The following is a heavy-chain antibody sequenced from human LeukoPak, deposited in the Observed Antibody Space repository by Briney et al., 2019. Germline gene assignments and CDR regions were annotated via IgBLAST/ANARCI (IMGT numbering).Heavy chain of an antibody. CDR3: ARLIVVVWPTTGAFDI. J-gene: IGHJ3*02. V-gene: IGHV3-20*04. Sequence: GGSLRLSCAASGFTLDDYGMSWVRQAPGKGLEWVSGINWNGGSTGYAESVKGRFTISRDNAKNSLYLQMNSLRAEDTALYYCARLIVVVWPTTGAFDIWGQGTMVTVSS. D-gene: IGHD3-22*01. CDR2: INWNGGST. CDR1: GFTLDDYG.